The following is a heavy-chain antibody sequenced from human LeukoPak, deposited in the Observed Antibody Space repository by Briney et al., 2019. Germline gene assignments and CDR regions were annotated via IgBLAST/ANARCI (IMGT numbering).Heavy chain of an antibody. CDR1: GFTFSSYS. J-gene: IGHJ3*02. Sequence: PGGSLRLSCAASGFTFSSYSMNWVRQAPGKGLEWVSSISSSSSYIYYADSVKGRFTISRDNAKTSLYLQLSSLRAEDTAVYYCARDSEWELPGGGGYDIWGQGTMVTVSS. CDR2: ISSSSSYI. CDR3: ARDSEWELPGGGGYDI. D-gene: IGHD1-26*01. V-gene: IGHV3-21*01.